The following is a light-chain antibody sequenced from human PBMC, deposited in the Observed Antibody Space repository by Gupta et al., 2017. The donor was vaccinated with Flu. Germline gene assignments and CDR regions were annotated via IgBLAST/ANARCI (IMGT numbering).Light chain of an antibody. CDR1: SNGVGGSNR. CDR2: YVT. J-gene: IGLJ1*01. CDR3: SSHAGRVTWV. V-gene: IGLV2-11*01. Sequence: QSAPTQPRSVSGSPGQSVTISCTGSSNGVGGSNRVSWYQQRPGKAPKLILYYVTERPSGVPDRFSGSKSGNTASLTISGLQADDEADYYCSSHAGRVTWVFGTGTTVTVL.